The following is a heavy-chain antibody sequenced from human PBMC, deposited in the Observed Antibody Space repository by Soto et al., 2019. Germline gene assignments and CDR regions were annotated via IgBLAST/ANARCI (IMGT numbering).Heavy chain of an antibody. CDR1: DDSIGPYY. Sequence: PWETLSLTCSISDDSIGPYYWTWIRQTPRKELQWIGYVYTSGSTKYNSSLKSRVTISLDASNSQFSLTMSSVTAADTGVYYCAREVVGNTWPGIFDSWGRGTLVTVSS. V-gene: IGHV4-4*08. CDR2: VYTSGST. J-gene: IGHJ4*02. CDR3: AREVVGNTWPGIFDS.